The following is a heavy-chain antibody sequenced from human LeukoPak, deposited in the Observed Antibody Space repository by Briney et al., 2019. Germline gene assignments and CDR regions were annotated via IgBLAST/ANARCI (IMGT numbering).Heavy chain of an antibody. CDR2: ISSSSSTI. V-gene: IGHV3-48*02. J-gene: IGHJ4*02. Sequence: GGSLRLSCAASGFIFHTYNMKWVRQAPGKGLEWVSYISSSSSTIYYADSVKGRFTISRDNAKNSPYLQMDSLTDEDTAVYYCARSSGHAFPDYWGQGTLVTVSS. CDR3: ARSSGHAFPDY. CDR1: GFIFHTYN. D-gene: IGHD3-22*01.